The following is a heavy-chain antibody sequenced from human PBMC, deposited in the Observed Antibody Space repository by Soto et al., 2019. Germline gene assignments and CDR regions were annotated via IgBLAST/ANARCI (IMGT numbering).Heavy chain of an antibody. V-gene: IGHV3-30-3*01. Sequence: QPGGSLRLSCAASGFTFSSYAMHWVRQAPGKGLEWVAVISYDGSNKYYADSVKGRFTISRDNSKNTLYLQMNSLRAEDTAVYYCARDAGIQLWLTDWYWGQGALVTVSS. CDR3: ARDAGIQLWLTDWY. J-gene: IGHJ4*02. CDR2: ISYDGSNK. D-gene: IGHD5-18*01. CDR1: GFTFSSYA.